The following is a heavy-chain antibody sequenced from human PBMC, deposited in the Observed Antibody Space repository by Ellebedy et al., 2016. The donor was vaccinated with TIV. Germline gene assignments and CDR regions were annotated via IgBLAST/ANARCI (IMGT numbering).Heavy chain of an antibody. CDR3: ARALNYYDSSGYYPKSFDY. J-gene: IGHJ4*02. CDR1: GFTFSSYG. Sequence: GSLRLSCAASGFTFSSYGMHWIRQPPGKGLEWIGSIYYSGSTYYNPSLKSRVTISVDTSKNQFSLKLSSVTAADTAVYYCARALNYYDSSGYYPKSFDYWGQGTLVTVSS. D-gene: IGHD3-22*01. V-gene: IGHV4-39*07. CDR2: IYYSGST.